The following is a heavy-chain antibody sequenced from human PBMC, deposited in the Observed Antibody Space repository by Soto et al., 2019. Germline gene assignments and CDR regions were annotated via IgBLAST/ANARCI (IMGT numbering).Heavy chain of an antibody. CDR3: ARQDHSGSGWFDT. CDR1: GFTFSNYA. D-gene: IGHD3-22*01. CDR2: ISYDGRKR. V-gene: IGHV3-30*04. Sequence: GGSLRLSCAASGFTFSNYALHWVRQAPGKGLEWAAVISYDGRKRYYADSMKGRFTFSRDNSKNALYLQMNSLRADDTAVYYCARQDHSGSGWFDTWGQGTLVTVS. J-gene: IGHJ5*02.